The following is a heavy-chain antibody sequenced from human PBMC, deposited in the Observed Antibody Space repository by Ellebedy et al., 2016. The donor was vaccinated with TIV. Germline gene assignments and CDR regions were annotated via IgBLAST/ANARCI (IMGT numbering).Heavy chain of an antibody. D-gene: IGHD3-16*01. Sequence: PGGSLRLSCTASGFTFDDYAMHWVRQDPGKGPEWVSGISWHSGDIGYADSVKGRFTISRDNAENSLSLQMDSLKTEDTALYYCAKDKFPSSIGPFDYWGQGTLVTVSS. CDR3: AKDKFPSSIGPFDY. J-gene: IGHJ4*02. CDR2: ISWHSGDI. CDR1: GFTFDDYA. V-gene: IGHV3-9*01.